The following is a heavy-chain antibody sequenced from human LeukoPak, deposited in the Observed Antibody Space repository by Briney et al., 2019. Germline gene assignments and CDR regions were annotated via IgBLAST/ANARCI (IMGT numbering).Heavy chain of an antibody. CDR2: INSRSSTI. CDR3: VRYWISWSADY. J-gene: IGHJ4*02. V-gene: IGHV3-48*01. D-gene: IGHD6-13*01. Sequence: GGSLRLSCAASGFTFSSYSMNWVRQAPGKGLEWVSYINSRSSTIYYADSVKGRFTISRDNAKNSLYLQMNSLRAEDTAVYYCVRYWISWSADYWGQGTLVTVSS. CDR1: GFTFSSYS.